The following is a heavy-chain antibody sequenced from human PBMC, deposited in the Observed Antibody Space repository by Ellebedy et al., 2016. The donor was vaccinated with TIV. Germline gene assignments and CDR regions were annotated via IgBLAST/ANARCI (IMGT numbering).Heavy chain of an antibody. D-gene: IGHD3-16*02. CDR1: GESLPGSY. J-gene: IGHJ6*02. Sequence: SETLSLTCAAYGESLPGSYWTWIRQSPGKGLEWIGETSHGGRTTYNPSFGSRVTISVAESRNQFSLKLTGVTAADTAVYFCSRDKRHVTIFEIVMSQNPFDVWGQGTTVIVSS. V-gene: IGHV4-34*01. CDR3: SRDKRHVTIFEIVMSQNPFDV. CDR2: TSHGGRT.